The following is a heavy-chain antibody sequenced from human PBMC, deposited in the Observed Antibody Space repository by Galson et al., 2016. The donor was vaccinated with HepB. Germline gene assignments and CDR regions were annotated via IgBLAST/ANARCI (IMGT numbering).Heavy chain of an antibody. CDR1: GGSINSYY. D-gene: IGHD1-26*01. Sequence: SETLSLTCSVSGGSINSYYWSWIRQPPGKGLEWIGYIYYSESTNYTPSLKSRVTISVDTSKNQFSLNLSSVTAADMAVYYCARGSAGVGASFGQLDYWGQGTLVTVSS. CDR2: IYYSEST. J-gene: IGHJ4*02. V-gene: IGHV4-59*01. CDR3: ARGSAGVGASFGQLDY.